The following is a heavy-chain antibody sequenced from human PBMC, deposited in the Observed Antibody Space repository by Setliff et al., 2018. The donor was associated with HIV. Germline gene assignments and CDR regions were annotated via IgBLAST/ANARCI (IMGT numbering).Heavy chain of an antibody. V-gene: IGHV3-30*04. J-gene: IGHJ6*02. CDR3: ARDQLAMVRRNGMDV. CDR2: TSFDDVIQ. CDR1: GFTFSGFT. Sequence: GGSLRLSCAASGFTFSGFTMHWVRQAPGKGLEWVAVTSFDDVIQYYTDSVKGRFTISRDNSKNTLYVQMNSLRVEDTAVYYCARDQLAMVRRNGMDVWGQGTTVTVSS. D-gene: IGHD3-10*01.